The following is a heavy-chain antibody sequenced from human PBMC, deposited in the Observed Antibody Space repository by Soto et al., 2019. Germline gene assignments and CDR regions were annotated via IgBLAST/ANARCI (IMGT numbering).Heavy chain of an antibody. J-gene: IGHJ4*02. CDR3: ARGVRDGYNDY. CDR2: ISANNGNT. V-gene: IGHV1-18*01. CDR1: GYTFTSYD. Sequence: QVQLVQSGVEVKKPGASVKVSCKASGYTFTSYDINWVRQAPGQGLEWMGWISANNGNTNYAQKFRGRVSMTTHTSTSTGYMDLRVLRSDDTAVYYCARGVRDGYNDYWGQGTLVTVSS. D-gene: IGHD2-21*01.